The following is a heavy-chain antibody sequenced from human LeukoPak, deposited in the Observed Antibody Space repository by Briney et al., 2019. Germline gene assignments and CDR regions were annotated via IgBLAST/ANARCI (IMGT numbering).Heavy chain of an antibody. V-gene: IGHV6-1*01. CDR2: TYYRSEWYS. CDR1: GDRVSSNSAA. Sequence: SQTLSLTCDISGDRVSSNSAAWNWIRQSPSRGLEWLGRTYYRSEWYSDYAVSVKGRIIINADTSKNQFSLQLKSVTPEDTAVYYCAREGSGVAGHFDYWGQGTLVTVSS. CDR3: AREGSGVAGHFDY. D-gene: IGHD6-19*01. J-gene: IGHJ4*02.